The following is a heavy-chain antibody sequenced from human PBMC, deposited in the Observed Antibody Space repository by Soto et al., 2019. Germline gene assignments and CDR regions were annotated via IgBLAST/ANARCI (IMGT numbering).Heavy chain of an antibody. J-gene: IGHJ4*02. CDR2: ISSNGGST. D-gene: IGHD2-15*01. Sequence: EVQLVESGGGLVQPGGSLRLSCAASGFTFSSYAMHWVRQAPGKGLEYVSAISSNGGSTYYANSVTGRFTISRDNSKNTLYLQMGTLRYEDMAVYCCARDRGSYYSDYWGQGTLVTVSS. CDR3: ARDRGSYYSDY. V-gene: IGHV3-64*01. CDR1: GFTFSSYA.